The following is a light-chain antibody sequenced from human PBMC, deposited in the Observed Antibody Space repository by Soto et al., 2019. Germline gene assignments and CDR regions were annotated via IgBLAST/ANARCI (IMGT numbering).Light chain of an antibody. V-gene: IGKV1-5*03. CDR1: QSISSW. CDR3: QQYNSDAF. J-gene: IGKJ3*01. CDR2: KAS. Sequence: DIQMTQSPSTLSASVGDRVTITCRASQSISSWLAWYQQKPGKAPKLLIYKASSLESGVPSRFSGSGSGTEFTLTISSLQPDDFATYYCQQYNSDAFFGPGTNVDIK.